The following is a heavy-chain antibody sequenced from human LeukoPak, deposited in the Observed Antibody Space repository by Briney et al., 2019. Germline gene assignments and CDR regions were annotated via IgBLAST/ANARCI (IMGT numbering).Heavy chain of an antibody. CDR1: GYTFTSYY. D-gene: IGHD2-15*01. J-gene: IGHJ4*02. V-gene: IGHV1-46*01. Sequence: ASVKVSCKASGYTFTSYYMHWVRQAPGQGLEWMGIINPSGGSTSYAQKFQGRVTMTRDMSTSTVYMELSSLRSEDTAVYYCARLHCSGGSCYFSLFDYWGQGTLVTVSS. CDR2: INPSGGST. CDR3: ARLHCSGGSCYFSLFDY.